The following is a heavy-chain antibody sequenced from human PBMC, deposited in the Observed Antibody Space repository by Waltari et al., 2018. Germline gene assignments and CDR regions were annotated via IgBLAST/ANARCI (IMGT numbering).Heavy chain of an antibody. J-gene: IGHJ6*02. Sequence: QVQLQQWGAGQLQPSETLSLTCAVYGGSFSGYSWGWNRQPPGKGLEWIGEINHNGNRNHNPSIRSRVTMLVDTSRSQFSLKVNSVTAADTAVYYCVRLEDCSGPGGNCYSGDSFALDVWGQGTTVTVSS. V-gene: IGHV4-34*02. CDR2: INHNGNR. CDR1: GGSFSGYS. CDR3: VRLEDCSGPGGNCYSGDSFALDV. D-gene: IGHD2-15*01.